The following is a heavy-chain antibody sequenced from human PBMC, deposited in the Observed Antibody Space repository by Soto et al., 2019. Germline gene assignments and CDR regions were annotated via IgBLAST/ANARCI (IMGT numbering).Heavy chain of an antibody. J-gene: IGHJ6*02. V-gene: IGHV1-18*04. CDR3: ARERGPYYDILTGPYYYYYGMDV. CDR2: ISAYNGNT. CDR1: CYTFTSYG. Sequence: ASVKVSCKASCYTFTSYGISWVRQAPGQGLEWMGWISAYNGNTNYAQKLQGRVTMTTDTSTSTAYMELRSLRSDDTAVYYCARERGPYYDILTGPYYYYYGMDVWGQGTTVTVSS. D-gene: IGHD3-9*01.